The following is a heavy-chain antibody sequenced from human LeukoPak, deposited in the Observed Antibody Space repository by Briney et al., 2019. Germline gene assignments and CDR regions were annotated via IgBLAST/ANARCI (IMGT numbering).Heavy chain of an antibody. CDR3: ARSRTSLGVVIIGAFDI. Sequence: GGSLRLSCSASGFTFSNHWMSWVRQAPGKGLEWVANIKKDGTEKNYVDSVKGRFTISRDNAKNSLYLEMNSLRAEDTAVYYCARSRTSLGVVIIGAFDIWGQGTMVTVSS. CDR2: IKKDGTEK. D-gene: IGHD3-3*01. V-gene: IGHV3-7*01. CDR1: GFTFSNHW. J-gene: IGHJ3*02.